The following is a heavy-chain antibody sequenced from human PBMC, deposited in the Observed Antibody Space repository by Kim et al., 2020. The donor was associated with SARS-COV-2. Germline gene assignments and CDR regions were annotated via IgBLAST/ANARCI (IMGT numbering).Heavy chain of an antibody. Sequence: SQTLSLTCAISGDSVSSNSAAWNWIRQSPSRGLEWLGRTYYRSEWEHDYALAVKSRITINPDTSKNQFSLHLNSVTPEDTAVYYCARGRIGSIDYWGPGTLVTVSS. CDR3: ARGRIGSIDY. J-gene: IGHJ4*02. D-gene: IGHD3-10*01. CDR1: GDSVSSNSAA. V-gene: IGHV6-1*01. CDR2: TYYRSEWEH.